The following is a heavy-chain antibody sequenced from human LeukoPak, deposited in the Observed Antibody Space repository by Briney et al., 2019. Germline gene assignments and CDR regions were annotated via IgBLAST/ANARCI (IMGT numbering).Heavy chain of an antibody. CDR1: GFTFSNYG. CDR3: ASIAASPPEDY. Sequence: PGRSLRLSCAASGFTFSNYGMHWVRQAPGKGLEWVAVIWYDGSNKYYADSVKGRFTISRDNSKNTLYLQMNSLRAEDTAVYYCASIAASPPEDYWGQGTLVTVSS. J-gene: IGHJ4*02. V-gene: IGHV3-33*01. D-gene: IGHD6-13*01. CDR2: IWYDGSNK.